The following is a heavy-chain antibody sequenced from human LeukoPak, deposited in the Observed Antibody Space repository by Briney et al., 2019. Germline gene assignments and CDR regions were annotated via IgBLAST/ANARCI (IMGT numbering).Heavy chain of an antibody. CDR3: AKVLVPNCSGGSCYSKAFDI. J-gene: IGHJ3*02. CDR2: ISASGGST. D-gene: IGHD2-15*01. V-gene: IGHV3-23*01. Sequence: GGSLRLSCAASGFTFSSIAMTWVRQAPGKGLEWVSVISASGGSTYYADSVKGRFTNSRDKSKNTLYLKMNSLRAEDTAVYYCAKVLVPNCSGGSCYSKAFDIWGQGTMVTVSS. CDR1: GFTFSSIA.